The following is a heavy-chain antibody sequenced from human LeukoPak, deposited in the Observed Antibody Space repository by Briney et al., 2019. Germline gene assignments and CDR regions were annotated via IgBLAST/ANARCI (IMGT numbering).Heavy chain of an antibody. CDR3: ARVYCSGGSGYYCYYYYMVL. CDR2: ISSSGSTI. J-gene: IGHJ6*03. CDR1: GYTFSDYY. Sequence: GGSLSLSCAASGYTFSDYYMSWIRQAPGKGLEWVSYISSSGSTIYYAHSVKGRFTISRDTAKHSLYLQMSRLRADDTAVYYCARVYCSGGSGYYCYYYYMVLWARGTAVSVS. V-gene: IGHV3-11*01. D-gene: IGHD2-15*01.